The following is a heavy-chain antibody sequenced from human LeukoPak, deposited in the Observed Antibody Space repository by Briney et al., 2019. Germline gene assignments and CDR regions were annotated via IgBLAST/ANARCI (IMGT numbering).Heavy chain of an antibody. D-gene: IGHD5-18*01. CDR2: IYTSGST. V-gene: IGHV4-4*07. Sequence: SETLSLTCTVSGGSISSYYWSWIRQPAGKGLEWIGRIYTSGSTNYNPSLKSRVTMSVDTSKNQFSLKLSSVTAADTAVYYCAKGAGGFSYYNWFDPWGQGTLVTVSS. CDR3: AKGAGGFSYYNWFDP. CDR1: GGSISSYY. J-gene: IGHJ5*02.